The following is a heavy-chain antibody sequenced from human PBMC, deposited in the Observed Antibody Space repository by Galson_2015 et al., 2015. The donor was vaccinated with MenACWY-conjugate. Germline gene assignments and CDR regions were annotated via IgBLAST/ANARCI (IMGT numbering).Heavy chain of an antibody. D-gene: IGHD1-26*01. V-gene: IGHV5-51*01. Sequence: QSGAEVKKPGESLKISCTGSGYSFSTYWLAWVRQLPGKGLEWMGLISPGDSNTGYSPAFHGQVTISADKSISTAYLQLHSLQASDTAMYYCARHPPGGRGMDVWGQGTTVTVSS. J-gene: IGHJ6*02. CDR1: GYSFSTYW. CDR2: ISPGDSNT. CDR3: ARHPPGGRGMDV.